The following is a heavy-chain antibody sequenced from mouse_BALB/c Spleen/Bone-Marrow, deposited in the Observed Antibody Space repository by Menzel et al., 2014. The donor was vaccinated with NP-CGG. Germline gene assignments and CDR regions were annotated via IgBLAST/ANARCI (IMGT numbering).Heavy chain of an antibody. CDR3: ARLGSYGYFAY. D-gene: IGHD6-1*01. CDR2: INPGSSTI. V-gene: IGHV4-2*02. CDR1: GFDFSRYW. J-gene: IGHJ2*01. Sequence: EVKLMESGGGLVQPGGSLKLSCAASGFDFSRYWMSWARQAPGKGQEWIGEINPGSSTINYTPSLKDKFIVSRDNAKNTLYLQMSKVSSEDTALYYCARLGSYGYFAYWGQGTTLTVSS.